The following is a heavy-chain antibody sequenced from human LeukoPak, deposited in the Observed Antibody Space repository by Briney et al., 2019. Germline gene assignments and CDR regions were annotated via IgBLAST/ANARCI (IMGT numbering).Heavy chain of an antibody. J-gene: IGHJ6*03. V-gene: IGHV3-30-3*01. Sequence: GGSLRLSCAASGFTFSSYAMHWVRQAPGKGLEWVAVISYDGSNKYYADSVKGRFTISRDNAKNSLYLQMNSLRAEDTAVYYCAREMGYYDSSGYFKNYYYYMDVWGKGTTVTVSS. CDR3: AREMGYYDSSGYFKNYYYYMDV. CDR2: ISYDGSNK. CDR1: GFTFSSYA. D-gene: IGHD3-22*01.